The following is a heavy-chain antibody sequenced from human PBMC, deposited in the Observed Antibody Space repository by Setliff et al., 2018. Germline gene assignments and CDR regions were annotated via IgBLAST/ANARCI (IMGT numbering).Heavy chain of an antibody. J-gene: IGHJ4*02. CDR3: ARGYGYSSGWYRVYFDY. V-gene: IGHV4-4*07. CDR1: GGSISSYY. Sequence: SETLSLTCTVSGGSISSYYWSWIRQPAGKGLEWIGHIYIGGSANYNPSLKSRVTMSIDTSKNQFSLKLNSVTAADMAVYYCARGYGYSSGWYRVYFDYWGQGTLVTVSS. D-gene: IGHD6-19*01. CDR2: IYIGGSA.